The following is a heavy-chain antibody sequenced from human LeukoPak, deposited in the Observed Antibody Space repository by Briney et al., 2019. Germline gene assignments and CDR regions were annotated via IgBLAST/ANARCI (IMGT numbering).Heavy chain of an antibody. CDR1: GFAFSTYD. D-gene: IGHD1-1*01. Sequence: GGSLRLSCAASGFAFSTYDMHWVRQDSGKRLEWVSAINPTGDTYYPGSVKGRFTISRENVKSSLYLQMNSLRAGDTAVYYCARGGTWNDFDFWGQGTLVTVSS. CDR3: ARGGTWNDFDF. J-gene: IGHJ4*02. CDR2: INPTGDT. V-gene: IGHV3-13*01.